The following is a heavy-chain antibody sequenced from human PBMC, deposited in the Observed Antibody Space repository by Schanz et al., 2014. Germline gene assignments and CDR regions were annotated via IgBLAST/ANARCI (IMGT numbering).Heavy chain of an antibody. CDR2: IIPILGIA. D-gene: IGHD3-22*01. CDR3: AREVGLYDRGWLDP. Sequence: QVHLVQSGAEVKKPGSSMKVSCKASGGTFNSYTINWVRQAPGQGLEWMGRIIPILGIANYAQKFQGRVTITADKSSDTAYMELSSLRSEDTAVYYCAREVGLYDRGWLDPWGQGTLVNGSA. J-gene: IGHJ5*02. CDR1: GGTFNSYT. V-gene: IGHV1-69*08.